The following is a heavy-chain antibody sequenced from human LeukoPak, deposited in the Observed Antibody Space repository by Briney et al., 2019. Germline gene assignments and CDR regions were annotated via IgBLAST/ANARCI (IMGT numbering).Heavy chain of an antibody. CDR1: GLTFSNYA. Sequence: PGGSLRLSCAASGLTFSNYAMNWFRQAPGKGLERVSSISSSSSYIFYADSVKGRFTISRDSANNSLYLQMSSLRAEDTAVYYCARDAQWLVPEGYYFYMDVWGKGTTVTVSS. CDR3: ARDAQWLVPEGYYFYMDV. CDR2: ISSSSSYI. V-gene: IGHV3-21*01. J-gene: IGHJ6*03. D-gene: IGHD6-19*01.